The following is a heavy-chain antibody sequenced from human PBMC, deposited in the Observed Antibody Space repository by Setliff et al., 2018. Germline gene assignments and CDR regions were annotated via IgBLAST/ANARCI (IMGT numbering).Heavy chain of an antibody. CDR2: ISAYNGNT. V-gene: IGHV1-18*01. CDR1: GYTFTSYG. CDR3: AGDGEYDYGDYVRFDY. D-gene: IGHD4-17*01. J-gene: IGHJ4*02. Sequence: ASVKVSCKASGYTFTSYGISWVRQAPGQGLEWMGWISAYNGNTNYAQKLQGRVTMTTDTSTSTAYMELRSLRSDDTAVYYCAGDGEYDYGDYVRFDYWGQGTLVTVSS.